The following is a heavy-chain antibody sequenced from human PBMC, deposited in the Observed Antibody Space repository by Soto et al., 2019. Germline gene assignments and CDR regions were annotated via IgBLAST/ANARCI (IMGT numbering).Heavy chain of an antibody. Sequence: ASVKISCKASGYTFTDYYMHWVRQAPGQGLEWMGIINPSGGSTSYAQKFQGRVTMTRDTSTSTVYMELSSLRSEDTAVYYCDRVYCSGGSCYSIDYWGQGTLVTVSS. J-gene: IGHJ4*02. D-gene: IGHD2-15*01. CDR3: DRVYCSGGSCYSIDY. CDR2: INPSGGST. CDR1: GYTFTDYY. V-gene: IGHV1-46*03.